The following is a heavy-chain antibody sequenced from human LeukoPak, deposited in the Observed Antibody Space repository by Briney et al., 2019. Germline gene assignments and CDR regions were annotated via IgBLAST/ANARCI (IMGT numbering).Heavy chain of an antibody. CDR2: IIPIFGTA. CDR1: GGTFSSYA. V-gene: IGHV1-69*01. Sequence: SVKVSCKASGGTFSSYAISWVRQAPGQGLEWMGGIIPIFGTANYAQKFQGRVTITADESTSTAYMELSSLRSEDTAVYYCARDSGEAFWSGNNWFDPWGQGTLVTVSS. D-gene: IGHD3-3*01. CDR3: ARDSGEAFWSGNNWFDP. J-gene: IGHJ5*02.